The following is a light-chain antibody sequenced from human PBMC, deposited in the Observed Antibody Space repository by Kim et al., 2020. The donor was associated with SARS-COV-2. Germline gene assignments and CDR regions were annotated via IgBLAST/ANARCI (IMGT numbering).Light chain of an antibody. CDR3: QRYNDWPLA. CDR2: AAS. V-gene: IGKV3-15*01. Sequence: EVVMTQSPATLSVSPGERATLSCRASQSVGSKLAWYQHKTGQSPRVLIYAASARATGISDRFSGSGSGTEFTLTISSLQSEDFALYYCQRYNDWPLAFGGGTKVDIK. J-gene: IGKJ4*01. CDR1: QSVGSK.